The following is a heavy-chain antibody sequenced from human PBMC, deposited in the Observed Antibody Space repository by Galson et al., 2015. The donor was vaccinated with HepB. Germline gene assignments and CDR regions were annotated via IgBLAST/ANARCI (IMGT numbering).Heavy chain of an antibody. V-gene: IGHV1-3*01. J-gene: IGHJ5*02. D-gene: IGHD2-2*01. CDR2: INAGNGNT. CDR1: GYTFTSYA. Sequence: SVKVSCKASGYTFTSYAMHWVRQAPGQRLEWMGWINAGNGNTKYSQKFQGRVTITRDTSASTAYMELSSLRSEDTAVYYCARDRRHPFRVPAAFWFDPWGQGTLVTVSS. CDR3: ARDRRHPFRVPAAFWFDP.